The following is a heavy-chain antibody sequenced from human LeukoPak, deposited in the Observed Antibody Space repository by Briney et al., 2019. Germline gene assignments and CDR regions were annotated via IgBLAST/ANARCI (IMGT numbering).Heavy chain of an antibody. CDR2: ISYDGSNK. CDR1: GFTFSSYG. V-gene: IGHV3-30*18. J-gene: IGHJ4*02. Sequence: GGSLRLSCAASGFTFSSYGMHWVRQAPGKGLEWVAVISYDGSNKYYADSVKGRFTISRDNSKNTLYLQMNSLRAEDTAVYYCAKDRRSSSWYGDYWGQGTLVTVPS. D-gene: IGHD6-13*01. CDR3: AKDRRSSSWYGDY.